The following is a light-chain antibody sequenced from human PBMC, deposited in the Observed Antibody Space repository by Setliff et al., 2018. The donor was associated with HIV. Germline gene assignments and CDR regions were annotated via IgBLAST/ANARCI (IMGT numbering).Light chain of an antibody. CDR1: SSDVGSFNL. V-gene: IGLV2-14*02. J-gene: IGLJ1*01. Sequence: QSVLAQPASVSGSPGQSMTISCTGTSSDVGSFNLVSWYQHHPGKAPKLMIYEVSRRPSGVSNRFSGSNSGNTASLTISGLQAEDEADYYCNSYSTSSTPLYVFGTGTKGTV. CDR2: EVS. CDR3: NSYSTSSTPLYV.